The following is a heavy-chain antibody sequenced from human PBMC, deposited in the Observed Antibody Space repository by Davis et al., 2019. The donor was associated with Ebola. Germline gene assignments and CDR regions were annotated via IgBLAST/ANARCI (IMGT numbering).Heavy chain of an antibody. CDR2: IYYSGST. J-gene: IGHJ3*02. CDR3: ARESPDSSGYYFGAFNI. Sequence: SETLSLTCTVSGGSISSGGYYWSWIRQPPGKGLEWIGYIYYSGSTYYNPSLKSRVTISVDTSKNQFSLKLSSVTAADTAVYYCARESPDSSGYYFGAFNIWGQGTMVTVSS. D-gene: IGHD3-22*01. V-gene: IGHV4-31*03. CDR1: GGSISSGGYY.